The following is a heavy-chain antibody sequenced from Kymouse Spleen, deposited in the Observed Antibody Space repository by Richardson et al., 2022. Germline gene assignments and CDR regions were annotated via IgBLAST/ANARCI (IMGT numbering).Heavy chain of an antibody. J-gene: IGHJ4*02. CDR2: IWYDGSNK. CDR1: GFTFSSYG. V-gene: IGHV3-33*01. CDR3: AREGTMIVVDY. Sequence: QVQLVESGGGVVQPGRSLRLSCAASGFTFSSYGMHWVRQAPGKGLEWVAVIWYDGSNKYYADSVKGRFTISRDNSKNTLYLQMNSLRAEDTAVYYCAREGTMIVVDYWGQGTLVTVSS. D-gene: IGHD3-22*01.